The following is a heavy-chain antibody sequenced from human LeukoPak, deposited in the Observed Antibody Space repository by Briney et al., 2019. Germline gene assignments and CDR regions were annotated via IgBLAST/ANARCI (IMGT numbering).Heavy chain of an antibody. CDR3: AAIGYGGSH. CDR2: FYTSGST. V-gene: IGHV4-4*07. J-gene: IGHJ4*02. Sequence: SETLSLTCTVSGDSISGHDWSWIRQPAGKGLEWIGRFYTSGSTSYNPSLKSRVTMSVDTSNNQFSLKLTSVTAADTAVYYCAAIGYGGSHWGQGTLVTVS. CDR1: GDSISGHD. D-gene: IGHD4-23*01.